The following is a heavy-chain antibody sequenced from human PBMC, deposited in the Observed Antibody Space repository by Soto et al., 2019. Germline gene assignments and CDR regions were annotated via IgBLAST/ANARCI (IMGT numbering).Heavy chain of an antibody. D-gene: IGHD2-15*01. CDR3: ARGGGSCYSCYYYGMDV. Sequence: SVKVSCKASGGTFSSYAISWVRQVPGQGLEWMGGIIPIFGTANYAQKFQGRVTITADESTSTAYMELSSLRSEDTAVYYCARGGGSCYSCYYYGMDVWGQGTTVTVSS. V-gene: IGHV1-69*13. J-gene: IGHJ6*02. CDR1: GGTFSSYA. CDR2: IIPIFGTA.